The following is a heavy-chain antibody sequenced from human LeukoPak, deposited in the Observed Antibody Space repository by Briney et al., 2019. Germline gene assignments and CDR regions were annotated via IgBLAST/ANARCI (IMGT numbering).Heavy chain of an antibody. CDR3: AQTKGSYYYGMDV. Sequence: SGGSLRLSCAASGFTFSSYAMSWVRQAPGKGLEWVSGISGSGGRTYYADSVKGRFTISRDNSKNTLFLQMNSLRAEDAAVYYCAQTKGSYYYGMDVWGQGTTVTVSS. V-gene: IGHV3-23*01. CDR2: ISGSGGRT. J-gene: IGHJ6*02. CDR1: GFTFSSYA.